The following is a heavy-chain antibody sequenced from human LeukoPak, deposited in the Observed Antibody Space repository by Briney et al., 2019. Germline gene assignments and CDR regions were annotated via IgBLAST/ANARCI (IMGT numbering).Heavy chain of an antibody. J-gene: IGHJ4*02. V-gene: IGHV1-2*02. D-gene: IGHD6-13*01. Sequence: ASVKVSCKASGYTFTGYYMHWVRQAPGQGLEWMGWINPNSGGTNYAQKFQGRVTMTRGTSISTAYMELSRLRSDDTAVYYCARVPVASWIQLDSWGQGTLVTVSS. CDR1: GYTFTGYY. CDR3: ARVPVASWIQLDS. CDR2: INPNSGGT.